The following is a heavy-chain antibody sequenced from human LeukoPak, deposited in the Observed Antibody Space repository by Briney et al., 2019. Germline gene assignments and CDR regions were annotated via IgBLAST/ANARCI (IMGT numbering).Heavy chain of an antibody. CDR2: INHSGST. CDR1: GGSFSGYY. CDR3: ARSNAFDI. V-gene: IGHV4-34*01. Sequence: SETLSLTCAVYGGSFSGYYWSWIRQPPGKGLEWIGEINHSGSTNYNPSLKSRVTISVDTSKNQFSLKLSSVTAADTAVYYCARSNAFDIWGQGTMVIVSS. J-gene: IGHJ3*02.